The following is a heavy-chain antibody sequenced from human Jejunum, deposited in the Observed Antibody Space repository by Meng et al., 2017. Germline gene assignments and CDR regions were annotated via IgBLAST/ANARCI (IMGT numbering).Heavy chain of an antibody. CDR2: LYYTGTT. J-gene: IGHJ4*02. D-gene: IGHD5-18*01. Sequence: SETLSLTCTVSGGSISSGHYHWSWFRQHPGKGQEWIGTLYYTGTTYYNPSLMSQPTISLDTSKNQFSLNRNSVTDADTAIYYCARGRDTAKSGYWGQGTLVTVSS. V-gene: IGHV4-31*01. CDR1: GGSISSGHYH. CDR3: ARGRDTAKSGY.